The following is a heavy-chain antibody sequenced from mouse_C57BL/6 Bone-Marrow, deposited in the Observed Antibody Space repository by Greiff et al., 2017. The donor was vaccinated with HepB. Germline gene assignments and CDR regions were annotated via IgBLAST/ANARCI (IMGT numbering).Heavy chain of an antibody. V-gene: IGHV1-81*01. CDR2: IYPRSGNT. Sequence: QVQLQQSGAELARPGASVKLSCKASGYTFTSYGISSVKQRTGQGLEWIGEIYPRSGNTYYNEKFKGKATLTADKSSSTAYMELRSLTSEDSAVYFCARGLLRSFYYFDYWGQGTTLTVSS. D-gene: IGHD1-1*01. CDR3: ARGLLRSFYYFDY. CDR1: GYTFTSYG. J-gene: IGHJ2*01.